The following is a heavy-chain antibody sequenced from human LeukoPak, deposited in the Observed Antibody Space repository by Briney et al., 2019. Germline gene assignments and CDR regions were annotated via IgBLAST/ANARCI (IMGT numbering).Heavy chain of an antibody. J-gene: IGHJ4*02. Sequence: SVKVSYKASGGTFSSYTISWVRQAPGQGLEWMGRIIPILGIANYAQKFQGRVTITADKSTSTAYMELSSLRSEDTAVYYRARGLDSSGWYVGDYWGQGTLVTVSS. CDR1: GGTFSSYT. CDR3: ARGLDSSGWYVGDY. V-gene: IGHV1-69*02. CDR2: IIPILGIA. D-gene: IGHD6-19*01.